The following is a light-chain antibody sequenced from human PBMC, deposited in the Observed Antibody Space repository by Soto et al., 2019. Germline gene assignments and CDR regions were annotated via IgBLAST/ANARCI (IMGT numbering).Light chain of an antibody. CDR2: AVS. V-gene: IGLV2-14*01. CDR3: SSFTPICFV. CDR1: SSDVGGYNY. Sequence: QSVLTQPASVSGSPGQSITISCTGTSSDVGGYNYVSWFQQHPGKAPKLMMYAVSARPSGVSNRFSGSKSGNTGSLTISGLQAVHEVDYYCSSFTPICFVFGPVTTVTVL. J-gene: IGLJ1*01.